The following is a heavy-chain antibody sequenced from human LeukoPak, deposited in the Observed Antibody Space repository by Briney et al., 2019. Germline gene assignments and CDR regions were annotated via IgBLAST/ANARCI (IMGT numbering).Heavy chain of an antibody. Sequence: PGGSLRLSCAASGFTFSSYAMSWVRQAPGKGLEWVSAISGSGGSTYYADSVKGRFTISRDNSKNTLYLQMNSLRAEDTAVYYCAKESKMVRGVTHAYYFDYWGQGTLVTVSS. CDR1: GFTFSSYA. D-gene: IGHD3-10*01. J-gene: IGHJ4*02. CDR3: AKESKMVRGVTHAYYFDY. CDR2: ISGSGGST. V-gene: IGHV3-23*01.